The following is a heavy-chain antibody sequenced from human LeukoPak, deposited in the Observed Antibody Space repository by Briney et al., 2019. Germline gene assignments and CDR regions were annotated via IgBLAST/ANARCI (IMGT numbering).Heavy chain of an antibody. Sequence: SETLSLTCTVSGGSISSYYWGWIRQPPGKGLEWIGYIYYSGSTNYNPSLKSRVTISVDTSKNQFSLKLSSVTAADTAVYYCARYLVAGTSYYFDYWGQGTLVTVSS. J-gene: IGHJ4*02. CDR3: ARYLVAGTSYYFDY. V-gene: IGHV4-59*01. D-gene: IGHD6-19*01. CDR1: GGSISSYY. CDR2: IYYSGST.